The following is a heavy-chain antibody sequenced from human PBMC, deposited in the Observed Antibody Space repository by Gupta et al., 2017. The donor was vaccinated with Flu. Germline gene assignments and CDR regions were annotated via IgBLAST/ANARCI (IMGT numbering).Heavy chain of an antibody. D-gene: IGHD3-3*01. CDR3: TRAYDFWSGYDDY. V-gene: IGHV3-49*02. Sequence: APGKGLEWVGFIRSKASGGTTEHAASVKGRFTISRDDSKSIAYLQMNSLKTEDTAVYYCTRAYDFWSGYDDYWGQGTLVTVSS. CDR2: IRSKASGGTT. J-gene: IGHJ4*02.